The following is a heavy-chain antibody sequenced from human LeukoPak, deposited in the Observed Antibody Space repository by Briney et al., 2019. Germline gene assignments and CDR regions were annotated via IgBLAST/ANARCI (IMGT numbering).Heavy chain of an antibody. Sequence: GGSLRLSCAASGFPFSSYEMNWVRQAPGKGLEWVSYISSSGSTIYYADSVKGRFTIPRDNAKNSLYLQMNSLRAEDTAVYYCARAGYCSGGSCLGGYYYYYMDVWGKGTTVTISS. CDR2: ISSSGSTI. CDR1: GFPFSSYE. D-gene: IGHD2-15*01. CDR3: ARAGYCSGGSCLGGYYYYYMDV. V-gene: IGHV3-48*03. J-gene: IGHJ6*03.